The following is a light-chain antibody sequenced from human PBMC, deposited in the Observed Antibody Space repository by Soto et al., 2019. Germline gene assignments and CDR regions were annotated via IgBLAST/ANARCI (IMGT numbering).Light chain of an antibody. CDR3: QQYDNLPPG. Sequence: DIQMTQSPSSLSASVGDRVTITCQASQDISNYLNWYQQKPGKAPKLLIYDASNLETGVPSRFSGSGSGTDFTFTISSLQPEDIATYYCQQYDNLPPGFGQGTRLESK. CDR1: QDISNY. J-gene: IGKJ5*01. CDR2: DAS. V-gene: IGKV1-33*01.